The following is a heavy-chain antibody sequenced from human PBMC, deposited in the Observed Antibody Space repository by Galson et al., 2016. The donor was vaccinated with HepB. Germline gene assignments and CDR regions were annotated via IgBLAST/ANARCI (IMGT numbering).Heavy chain of an antibody. CDR3: ARMRSLRSWFDP. CDR1: GFSLDTGGMC. V-gene: IGHV2-70*01. CDR2: IDWDDDK. Sequence: PALVKPTQTLTLTCTFSGFSLDTGGMCVTWIRQPPGKALEWLALIDWDDDKYYNTSLKTRLSISKDTSKNQVVLTMTNMDPADTATYYSARMRSLRSWFDPWGQGILVTVSS. J-gene: IGHJ5*02.